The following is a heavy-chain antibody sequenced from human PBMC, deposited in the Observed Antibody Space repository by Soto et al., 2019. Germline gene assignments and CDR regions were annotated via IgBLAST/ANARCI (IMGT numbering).Heavy chain of an antibody. CDR3: ARSQGSSTSLEIYYYYYYGMDV. V-gene: IGHV1-69*01. D-gene: IGHD2-2*01. CDR1: GGTFSSYA. Sequence: QVQLVQSGAEVKKPGSSVKVSCKASGGTFSSYAISWVRQAPGQGLEWMGGIIPISGTANYAQKFQGRVTITADESTSTAYMVLSSVRSEDTAVYYCARSQGSSTSLEIYYYYYYGMDVWGKGTTVTVSS. J-gene: IGHJ6*04. CDR2: IIPISGTA.